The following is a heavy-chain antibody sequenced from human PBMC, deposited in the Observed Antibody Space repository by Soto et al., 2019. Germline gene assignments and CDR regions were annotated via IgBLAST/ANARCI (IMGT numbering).Heavy chain of an antibody. CDR3: ARVPSSDYYYSAANLDY. J-gene: IGHJ4*02. D-gene: IGHD3-22*01. V-gene: IGHV1-18*01. CDR2: ISAYNGNT. Sequence: GASVKVSCKASGYTFTNYGLSWVRQAPGQGLEWMGWISAYNGNTKYAQKFQGRVTMTTDTSTSTAYMELRSLRSEDTAVYYCARVPSSDYYYSAANLDYWGQGTLVTVSS. CDR1: GYTFTNYG.